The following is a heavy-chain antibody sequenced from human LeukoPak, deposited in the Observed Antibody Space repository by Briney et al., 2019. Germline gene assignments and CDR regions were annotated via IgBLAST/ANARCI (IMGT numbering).Heavy chain of an antibody. CDR2: INHSGST. V-gene: IGHV4-34*01. D-gene: IGHD6-19*01. CDR1: GGSFSGYY. CDR3: ARVRKGRIAVAVHGGYYYGMDV. J-gene: IGHJ6*02. Sequence: SETLSLTCAVYGGSFSGYYWSWIRQPPGKGLEWIGEINHSGSTNYNPSLKSRVTISVDTSKNQFSLKLSSVTAADTAVYYCARVRKGRIAVAVHGGYYYGMDVWGQGTTVTVSS.